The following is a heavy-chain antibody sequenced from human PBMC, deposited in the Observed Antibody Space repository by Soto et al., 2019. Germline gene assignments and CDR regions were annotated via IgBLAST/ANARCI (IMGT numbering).Heavy chain of an antibody. D-gene: IGHD3-3*01. CDR2: ISAYNGNT. Sequence: GASVKVSCKASGYTFTSYGISWVRQAPGQGLEWMGWISAYNGNTNYAQKLQGRVTMTTDTSTSTAYMELRSLRSDDTAVYYCARDPYITIFGVVYYGMDVWGQGTTVTVSS. J-gene: IGHJ6*02. CDR1: GYTFTSYG. CDR3: ARDPYITIFGVVYYGMDV. V-gene: IGHV1-18*04.